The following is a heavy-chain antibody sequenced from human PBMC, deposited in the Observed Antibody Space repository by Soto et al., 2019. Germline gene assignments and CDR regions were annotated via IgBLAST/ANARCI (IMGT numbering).Heavy chain of an antibody. CDR2: IIPIFGTA. CDR3: ARDRYCSGGSCYLGAEGHYYYYGMDV. V-gene: IGHV1-69*01. D-gene: IGHD2-15*01. J-gene: IGHJ6*02. Sequence: QVQLVQSGAEVKKPGSSVKVSCKASGGTFSSYAISWVRQAPGQGLEWMGGIIPIFGTANYAQKFQGRVTITADESKSTAYMELSSLRSEDTAVYYCARDRYCSGGSCYLGAEGHYYYYGMDVWGQGTTVTVSS. CDR1: GGTFSSYA.